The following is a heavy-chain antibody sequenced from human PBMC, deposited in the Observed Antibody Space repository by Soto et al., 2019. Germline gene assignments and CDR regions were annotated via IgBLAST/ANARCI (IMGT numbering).Heavy chain of an antibody. V-gene: IGHV4-4*02. CDR1: SGSISSSNW. J-gene: IGHJ3*02. Sequence: SETLCLTCAVSSGSISSSNWWSWVRQPPGKGLEWIGEIYHSGSTNYNPSLKSRVTISVDKSKNQFSLKLSSVTAADTAVYYCASGYDYIWGSSNAFDIWGQGTMVTVSS. CDR3: ASGYDYIWGSSNAFDI. CDR2: IYHSGST. D-gene: IGHD3-16*01.